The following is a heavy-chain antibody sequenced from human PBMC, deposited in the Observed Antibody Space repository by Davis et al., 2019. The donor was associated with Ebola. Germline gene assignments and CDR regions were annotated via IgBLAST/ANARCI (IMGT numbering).Heavy chain of an antibody. CDR1: GFTFDDYA. CDR2: ISGDGGST. J-gene: IGHJ4*02. V-gene: IGHV3-43*02. Sequence: GESLKISCAASGFTFDDYAMHWVRQAPGKGLEWVSLISGDGGSTYYADSVKGRFTISRDNAKNSLYLQMNSLRAEDTAVYYCARDQYDILTGYHDYWGQGTLVTVSS. CDR3: ARDQYDILTGYHDY. D-gene: IGHD3-9*01.